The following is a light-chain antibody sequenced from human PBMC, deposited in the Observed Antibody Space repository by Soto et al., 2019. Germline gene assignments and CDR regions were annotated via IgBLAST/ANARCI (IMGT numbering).Light chain of an antibody. V-gene: IGKV1-27*01. CDR2: AAS. J-gene: IGKJ1*01. Sequence: DIQMTQSPSSLSASVGDRVTITCRAILACYQQKPGKVPKLLIYAASTLHSGVPSRFSGSGSGTDFTLTISRLQPEDVATYYCHKYNSAPRTFGQGTKVEIK. CDR3: HKYNSAPRT.